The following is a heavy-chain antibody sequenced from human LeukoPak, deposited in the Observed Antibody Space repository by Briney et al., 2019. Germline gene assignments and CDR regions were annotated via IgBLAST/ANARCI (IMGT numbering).Heavy chain of an antibody. D-gene: IGHD3-9*01. CDR1: GYTFTGHY. J-gene: IGHJ4*02. CDR3: VPSNDWTYYFDY. CDR2: INPDSGGT. V-gene: IGHV1-2*02. Sequence: ASVKVSCKASGYTFTGHYMHWVRQAPGHGLEWMGWINPDSGGTNYAQKFQGRVTMTRDTSISTAYMEVSRLRSDDTAVYYCVPSNDWTYYFDYWGQGTLVTVSS.